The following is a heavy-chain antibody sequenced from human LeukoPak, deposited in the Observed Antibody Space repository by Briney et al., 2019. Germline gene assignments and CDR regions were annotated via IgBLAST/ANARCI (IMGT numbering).Heavy chain of an antibody. Sequence: SETLSLTCTVSGASISSSDRYWGWIRQPPGKGLEWIGSIYYSGITYHNPPLKSRVTISVDTSNNQFSLKMSSVTAADTAVYFCARHQEGMVRGVLYYMDVWGKGTTVIISS. J-gene: IGHJ6*03. CDR3: ARHQEGMVRGVLYYMDV. V-gene: IGHV4-39*01. CDR1: GASISSSDRY. D-gene: IGHD3-10*01. CDR2: IYYSGIT.